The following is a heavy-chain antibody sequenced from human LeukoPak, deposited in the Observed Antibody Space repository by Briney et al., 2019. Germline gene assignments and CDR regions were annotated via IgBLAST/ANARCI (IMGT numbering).Heavy chain of an antibody. CDR2: IYYSGSA. CDR1: GGSIGNYY. Sequence: SSETLSLTCTVSGGSIGNYYWSWIRQPPGKGLEWIGYIYYSGSAKYNPSLKSRVTISVDTSNNQFSLNLSSVTAADTAIYYCARRTYYHDSSGYYFDYWGQGTLVTVSS. V-gene: IGHV4-59*01. J-gene: IGHJ4*02. CDR3: ARRTYYHDSSGYYFDY. D-gene: IGHD3-22*01.